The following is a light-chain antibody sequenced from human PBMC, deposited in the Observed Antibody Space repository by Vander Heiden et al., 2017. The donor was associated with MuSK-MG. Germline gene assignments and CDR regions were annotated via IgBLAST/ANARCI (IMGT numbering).Light chain of an antibody. Sequence: DIQMTQSPSSLSASVGDRVTITCRASQGISNYLAWYQQKPVKVPKVLIYAASTLQSRVPSPFTGTGSRTDFTLTISSLQPEDIATYFSQRDNSAGLTFGGGTRLEFK. CDR3: QRDNSAGLT. J-gene: IGKJ4*01. V-gene: IGKV1-27*01. CDR1: QGISNY. CDR2: AAS.